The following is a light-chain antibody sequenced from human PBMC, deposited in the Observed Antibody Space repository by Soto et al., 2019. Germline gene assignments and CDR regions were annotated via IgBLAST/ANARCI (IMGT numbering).Light chain of an antibody. CDR1: QRVSSK. Sequence: EIVVTQSPGTLSVSSGEKATLSCRASQRVSSKLAWYQQKPGQAPRLLFYGASTGATGIPARFSGSGSETEFTLSISSLQSEDFAVYYCQQYNNWPGTFGQGTKV. V-gene: IGKV3-15*01. CDR3: QQYNNWPGT. CDR2: GAS. J-gene: IGKJ1*01.